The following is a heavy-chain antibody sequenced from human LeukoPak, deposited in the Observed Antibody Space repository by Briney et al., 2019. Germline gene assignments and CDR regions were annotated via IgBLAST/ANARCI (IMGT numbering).Heavy chain of an antibody. CDR2: IHPGVSDT. CDR3: ARQGGTAAAGAFNY. J-gene: IGHJ4*02. D-gene: IGHD6-13*01. V-gene: IGHV5-51*01. Sequence: GESLKISCKGSGYSFTTYWLGWVRQMPGKGLEWMGIIHPGVSDTRYSPSFQGQVTISADRSIGTAYLQWSSLKASDTAMYYCARQGGTAAAGAFNYWGQGTLVTVSS. CDR1: GYSFTTYW.